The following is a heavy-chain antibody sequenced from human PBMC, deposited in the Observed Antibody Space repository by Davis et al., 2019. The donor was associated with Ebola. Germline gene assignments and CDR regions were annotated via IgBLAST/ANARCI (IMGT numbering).Heavy chain of an antibody. CDR1: GFTFSYYG. V-gene: IGHV4-34*01. CDR3: ARVWNDYGSGSYYDY. Sequence: ESLKISCAASGFTFSYYGMHWIRQPPGKGLEWIGEINHSGSTNYNPSLKSRVTISVDTSKNQFSLKLSSVTTADTAVYYCARVWNDYGSGSYYDYWGQGILVTVSS. CDR2: INHSGST. D-gene: IGHD3-10*01. J-gene: IGHJ4*02.